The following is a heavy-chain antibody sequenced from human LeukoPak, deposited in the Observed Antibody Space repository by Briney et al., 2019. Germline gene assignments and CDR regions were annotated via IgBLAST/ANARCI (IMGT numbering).Heavy chain of an antibody. Sequence: SVKVSCKASGGTFSSYAISWVRQAPGQGLEKMGRIIPIFGIANYAQKFQGRVTITADKSTSTAYMELSSLRSEDTAVYYCAIRYGSGTVGVLDPWGQGTLVTVSS. CDR1: GGTFSSYA. D-gene: IGHD3-10*01. J-gene: IGHJ5*02. CDR2: IIPIFGIA. CDR3: AIRYGSGTVGVLDP. V-gene: IGHV1-69*04.